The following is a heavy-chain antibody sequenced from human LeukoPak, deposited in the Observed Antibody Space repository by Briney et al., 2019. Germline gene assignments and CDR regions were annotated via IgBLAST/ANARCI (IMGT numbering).Heavy chain of an antibody. CDR2: IYYSGST. CDR3: ARDRVVVVPAAPDQTLFDP. Sequence: SETLSLTCTVSGGSISSSSYYWGWIRQPPGKGLEWIGSIYYSGSTYYNPSLKSRVTISVDTSKNQFSLKLSSVTAADTAVYYCARDRVVVVPAAPDQTLFDPWGQGTLVTVSS. D-gene: IGHD2-2*01. CDR1: GGSISSSSYY. V-gene: IGHV4-39*07. J-gene: IGHJ5*02.